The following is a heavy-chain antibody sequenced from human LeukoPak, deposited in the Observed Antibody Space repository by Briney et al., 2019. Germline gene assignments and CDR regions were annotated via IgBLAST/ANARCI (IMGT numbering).Heavy chain of an antibody. CDR3: ARARGSTYYYGSGPYYYYGMDV. J-gene: IGHJ6*04. D-gene: IGHD3-10*01. Sequence: SVRVSCKASGGTFSSYAISWVRQAPGQGLEWMGGIIPIFGTANYAQKFQGRVTITADKSTSTAYMELSSLRSEDTAVYYCARARGSTYYYGSGPYYYYGMDVWGKGTTVTVSS. CDR2: IIPIFGTA. V-gene: IGHV1-69*06. CDR1: GGTFSSYA.